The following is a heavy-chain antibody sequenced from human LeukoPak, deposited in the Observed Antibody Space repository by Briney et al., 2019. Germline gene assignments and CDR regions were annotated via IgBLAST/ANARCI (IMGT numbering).Heavy chain of an antibody. D-gene: IGHD3-10*01. J-gene: IGHJ3*02. CDR2: ISGSGGST. Sequence: GGSLRLSCAASGFTFSSYAMIWVRQAPGKGLEWVSAISGSGGSTYYADSVKGRFTISRDNSKNTLYLQMNSLRAEDTAVYYCAKDQGVLLWFGELLDDAFDIWGQGTMVTVSS. CDR3: AKDQGVLLWFGELLDDAFDI. V-gene: IGHV3-23*01. CDR1: GFTFSSYA.